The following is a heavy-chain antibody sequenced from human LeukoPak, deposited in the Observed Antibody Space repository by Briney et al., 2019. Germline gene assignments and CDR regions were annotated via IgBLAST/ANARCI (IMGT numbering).Heavy chain of an antibody. CDR1: GYTFTGYN. CDR3: ARDGHFDC. CDR2: INPNSGGT. V-gene: IGHV1-2*02. J-gene: IGHJ4*02. Sequence: ASVRDSCKASGYTFTGYNMQWLRQAPGQGLEWMGWINPNSGGTNYAQKFQGRVTMTRDTSISTAYMELSRLRSDDTAVYYCARDGHFDCWGKGTLVSSSS.